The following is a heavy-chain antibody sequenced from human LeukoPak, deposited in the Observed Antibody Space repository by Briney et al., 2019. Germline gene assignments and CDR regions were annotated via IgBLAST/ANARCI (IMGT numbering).Heavy chain of an antibody. CDR1: GYTFTSYG. V-gene: IGHV1-18*04. J-gene: IGHJ6*04. CDR2: ISAYNGNT. Sequence: ASVKVSCTASGYTFTSYGISWVRQAPGQGLEWMGWISAYNGNTNYAQKLQGRVTMTTDTSTSTAYMELRSLRSDDTAVYYCARDPTPRTYSSGPYYYYYGMDVWGKGTTVTVSS. CDR3: ARDPTPRTYSSGPYYYYYGMDV. D-gene: IGHD6-25*01.